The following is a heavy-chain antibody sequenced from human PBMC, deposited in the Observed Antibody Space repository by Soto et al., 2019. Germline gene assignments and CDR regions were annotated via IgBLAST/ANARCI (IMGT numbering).Heavy chain of an antibody. V-gene: IGHV4-31*03. CDR3: ARQRTVTPTIDY. Sequence: QVQLQESGPGLVKPSQTLSLTCTVSGGSISSGGYYWSWIRQHPGKGLEWIGYIYYSGSTYYNPSIKSRVTISVDTSKNQFSLKLSSVTAADTAVYYCARQRTVTPTIDYWGQGTLVTVSS. CDR1: GGSISSGGYY. D-gene: IGHD4-17*01. J-gene: IGHJ4*02. CDR2: IYYSGST.